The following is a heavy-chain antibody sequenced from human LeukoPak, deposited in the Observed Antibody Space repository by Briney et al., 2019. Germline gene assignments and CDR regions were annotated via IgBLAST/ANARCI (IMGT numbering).Heavy chain of an antibody. D-gene: IGHD3-22*01. CDR2: IKQDGSEK. CDR1: GFTFSSYW. CDR3: ARMGVVRSSGYYFY. V-gene: IGHV3-7*01. Sequence: PGGSLRLSCAASGFTFSSYWMSWVRQAPGKGLEWVANIKQDGSEKYYVDSVKGRFTISRDNAKNSLYLQMNSLRAEDTAVYYCARMGVVRSSGYYFYWGQGTLVTVSS. J-gene: IGHJ4*02.